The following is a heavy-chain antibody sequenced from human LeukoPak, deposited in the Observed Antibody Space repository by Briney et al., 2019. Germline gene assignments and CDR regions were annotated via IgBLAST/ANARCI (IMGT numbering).Heavy chain of an antibody. CDR3: ARGSGWYKYYFDY. J-gene: IGHJ4*02. D-gene: IGHD6-19*01. Sequence: SETLSLTCTVSGGSISSSSYYWGWIRQPPGKGLEWIGSIYYSGSTYYNPSLKSRVTISVDTSKNQFSLKLSSVTAADTAVYYCARGSGWYKYYFDYWGQGTLVTVSS. CDR2: IYYSGST. CDR1: GGSISSSSYY. V-gene: IGHV4-39*01.